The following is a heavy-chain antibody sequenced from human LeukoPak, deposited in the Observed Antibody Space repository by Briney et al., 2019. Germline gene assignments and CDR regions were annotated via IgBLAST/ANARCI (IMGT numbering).Heavy chain of an antibody. D-gene: IGHD2/OR15-2a*01. J-gene: IGHJ5*02. Sequence: ASVKVSCKASGYTFTSYYMHWVRQAPGQGLEWMGIINPSGGSTSYAQKFQGRVTMTRDTSTSTVYMKLSSLRSEDTAMYYCAREWAGIFGSSWDQGTLVTVSS. CDR2: INPSGGST. CDR1: GYTFTSYY. CDR3: AREWAGIFGSS. V-gene: IGHV1-46*01.